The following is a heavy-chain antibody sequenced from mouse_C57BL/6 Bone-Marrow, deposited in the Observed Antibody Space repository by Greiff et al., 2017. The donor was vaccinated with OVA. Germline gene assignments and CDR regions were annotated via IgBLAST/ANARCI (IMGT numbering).Heavy chain of an antibody. Sequence: ESGPGLAKPSQTLSLTCSVTGYSITSDYWNWLRKFPGNKLEYMGYISYSGSTYYNPSLKSRISITRDTSKNQYYLQLNSVTTEDTATYYCARYTTVVAPYAMDYWGQGTSVTVSS. CDR2: ISYSGST. CDR3: ARYTTVVAPYAMDY. V-gene: IGHV3-8*01. J-gene: IGHJ4*01. CDR1: GYSITSDY. D-gene: IGHD1-1*01.